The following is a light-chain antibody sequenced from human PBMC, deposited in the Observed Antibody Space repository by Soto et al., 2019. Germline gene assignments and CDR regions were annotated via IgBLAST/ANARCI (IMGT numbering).Light chain of an antibody. CDR1: QSVGKY. J-gene: IGKJ1*01. Sequence: VLTQSPGDVSWSPEERGPLACRTSQSVGKYILAWYQHQRGQAPRLLIYETSNRATGIPDILIGSRCGPNFTLTSRSIEAEEFAVYYCQQRSNWWTFGQGTKVDIK. V-gene: IGKV3-11*01. CDR2: ETS. CDR3: QQRSNWWT.